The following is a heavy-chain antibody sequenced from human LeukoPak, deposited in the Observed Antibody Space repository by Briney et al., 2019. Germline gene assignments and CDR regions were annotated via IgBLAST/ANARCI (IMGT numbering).Heavy chain of an antibody. D-gene: IGHD3-22*01. CDR3: ARDYYDSSGYYLDWFDP. CDR1: GGTLSSYA. J-gene: IGHJ5*02. Sequence: SVKVSCKASGGTLSSYAISWVRQAPGQGLEWMGGIIPIFGTANYAQKFQGRVAITADESTSTAYMELSSLRSEDTAVYYCARDYYDSSGYYLDWFDPWGQGTLVTVSS. V-gene: IGHV1-69*13. CDR2: IIPIFGTA.